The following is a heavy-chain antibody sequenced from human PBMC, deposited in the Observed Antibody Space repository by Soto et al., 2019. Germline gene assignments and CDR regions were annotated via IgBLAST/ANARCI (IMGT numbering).Heavy chain of an antibody. CDR1: GFTFSTYS. J-gene: IGHJ3*02. CDR3: ARDRWQKLKAFDI. D-gene: IGHD2-15*01. Sequence: EVQLVESGGGLVKPGGSLRLSCADSGFTFSTYSMNWVRQAPGKGLEWVSSISSSSSYIYYADSVKGRFTISRDNAKNTLYLQINSLRADETAVYYCARDRWQKLKAFDIWGQGTMVTVSS. V-gene: IGHV3-21*01. CDR2: ISSSSSYI.